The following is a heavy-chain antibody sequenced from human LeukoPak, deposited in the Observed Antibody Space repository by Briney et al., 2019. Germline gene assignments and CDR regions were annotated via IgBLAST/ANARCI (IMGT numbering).Heavy chain of an antibody. J-gene: IGHJ6*03. D-gene: IGHD1-1*01. V-gene: IGHV1-2*02. CDR3: ARNDYYYYMDV. CDR1: GYTFSGFY. CDR2: INPNSGVT. Sequence: GASVKVSCKASGYTFSGFYIHWVRQAPGQGLEWMGWINPNSGVTNYAQKFQGRVTMTRDTSISTAYMELSRLRSDDTAVYYCARNDYYYYMDVWGKGTTVTVSS.